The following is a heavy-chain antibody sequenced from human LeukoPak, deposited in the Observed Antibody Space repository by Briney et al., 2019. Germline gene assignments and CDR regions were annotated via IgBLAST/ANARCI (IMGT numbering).Heavy chain of an antibody. D-gene: IGHD2-2*01. J-gene: IGHJ4*02. CDR3: ATHCSSTSRYATEYDY. Sequence: ASVKVSCKVSGYTLTELSMHWVRQAPGKGLEWMGGFDPEDGETIYAQKFQGRVTMTEDTSTDTAYMELSSLRSEDTAVYYCATHCSSTSRYATEYDYWGQGTLVTVSS. CDR2: FDPEDGET. CDR1: GYTLTELS. V-gene: IGHV1-24*01.